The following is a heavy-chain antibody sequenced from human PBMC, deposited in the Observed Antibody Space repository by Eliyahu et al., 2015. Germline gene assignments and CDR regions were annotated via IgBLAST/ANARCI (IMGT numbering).Heavy chain of an antibody. D-gene: IGHD5/OR15-5a*01. J-gene: IGHJ4*02. CDR2: INPGGGXT. CDR3: TRPPRSPVSIFDY. V-gene: IGHV1-46*03. CDR1: GYTFTXYF. Sequence: QVQLVQSGTEVKKPGTXVKVSCKXSGYTFTXYFMXWVRQAPGQGLGWVGMINPGGGXTSYSQKFQGRVTMTRDTSTSTVYMELSSLRSEDTAVYYCTRPPRSPVSIFDYWGQGTLVTVSS.